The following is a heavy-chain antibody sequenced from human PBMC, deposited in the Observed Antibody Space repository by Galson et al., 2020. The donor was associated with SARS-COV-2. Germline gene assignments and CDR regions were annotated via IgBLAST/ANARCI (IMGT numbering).Heavy chain of an antibody. D-gene: IGHD1-26*01. Sequence: GGSLRLSCAASGFTFSXXXMXXVRQAPGKGLEWVSSISXXXXYIXXPXPVKGRFTISRDNAKNSLYLQMNSLRAEDTAVYYCARDPFESGSYWDWGQGTLVTVSS. CDR3: ARDPFESGSYWD. CDR2: ISXXXXYI. V-gene: IGHV3-21*01. CDR1: GFTFSXXX. J-gene: IGHJ4*02.